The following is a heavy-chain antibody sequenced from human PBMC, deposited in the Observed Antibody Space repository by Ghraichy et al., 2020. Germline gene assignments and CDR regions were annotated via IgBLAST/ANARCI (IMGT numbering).Heavy chain of an antibody. CDR1: GFTFSSYA. J-gene: IGHJ3*02. CDR3: VKDSNMVRGADDAFDI. D-gene: IGHD3-10*01. V-gene: IGHV3-64D*06. CDR2: ISSNGGST. Sequence: GGSLRLSCSASGFTFSSYAMHWVRQAPGKGLEYVSAISSNGGSTYYADSVKGRFTISRDNSKNTLYLQMSSLRAEDTAVYYCVKDSNMVRGADDAFDIWGQGTMVTVSS.